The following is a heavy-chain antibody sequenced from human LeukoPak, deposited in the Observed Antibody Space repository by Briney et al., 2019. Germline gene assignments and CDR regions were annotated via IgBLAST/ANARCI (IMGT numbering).Heavy chain of an antibody. CDR2: ISSNGGST. V-gene: IGHV3-64*01. CDR3: ARDIAAAGYYFDY. D-gene: IGHD6-13*01. J-gene: IGHJ4*02. CDR1: GFTFSSYA. Sequence: GGSLRLSCAASGFTFSSYAMHWVRQAPGKGLEYVSAISSNGGSTYYANSVKGRFTISRDNSKNTLYLQMGSLRAEDMAVYYCARDIAAAGYYFDYWGQGTLVTVSS.